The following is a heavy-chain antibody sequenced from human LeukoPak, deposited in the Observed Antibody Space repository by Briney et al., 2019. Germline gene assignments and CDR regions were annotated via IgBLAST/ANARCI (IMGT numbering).Heavy chain of an antibody. CDR2: IIPIFGIA. V-gene: IGHV1-69*04. J-gene: IGHJ3*02. Sequence: ASVKVSCKASGGTFSSYAISWVRQAPGQGLEWMGRIIPIFGIANYAQKFQGRVTITADKSTSTAYMELSSLRSDDTAVYYCARTARPMVRGPHDAFDIWGQGTMVTVSS. CDR1: GGTFSSYA. D-gene: IGHD3-10*01. CDR3: ARTARPMVRGPHDAFDI.